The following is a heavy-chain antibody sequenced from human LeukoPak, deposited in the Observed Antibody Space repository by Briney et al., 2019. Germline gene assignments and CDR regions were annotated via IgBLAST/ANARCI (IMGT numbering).Heavy chain of an antibody. V-gene: IGHV4-59*01. CDR3: AREGRDRNRFEY. Sequence: TSETLSLTCTVSGGSISSYYWSWIRQPPGKGLEWIGYINYTGNTHYNFSLKSRVTISVATSKNQFSLKLSSVTAADTATYYCAREGRDRNRFEYWGHGTLVTVSS. D-gene: IGHD1-14*01. J-gene: IGHJ4*01. CDR2: INYTGNT. CDR1: GGSISSYY.